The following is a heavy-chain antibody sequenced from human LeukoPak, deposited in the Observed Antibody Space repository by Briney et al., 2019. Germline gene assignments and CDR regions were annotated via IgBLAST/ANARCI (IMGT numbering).Heavy chain of an antibody. J-gene: IGHJ4*02. Sequence: SQTLALTCASSGDSVSSNSAAWHWSRQSPSRGLEWLGRTYYRSKWYNDYAVSVKSRITINPDTSKNQFSLQLNSVTPEDTAVYYCAREVVEFDYWGQGTLVTVSS. CDR2: TYYRSKWYN. D-gene: IGHD2-15*01. CDR3: AREVVEFDY. V-gene: IGHV6-1*01. CDR1: GDSVSSNSAA.